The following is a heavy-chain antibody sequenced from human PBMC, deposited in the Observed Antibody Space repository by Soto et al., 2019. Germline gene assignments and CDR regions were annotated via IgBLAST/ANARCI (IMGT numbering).Heavy chain of an antibody. CDR1: GCSFSNYG. Sequence: PGGSLRLSCEGSGCSFSNYGIHWVRQAPGKGLEWVAVISHDGNSHHLADSVRGRFTISRDNPKNTVFLHMTSLRREDSAVYHCVKAQERSAQYFAVVITAFDFWGQGTMVTVSS. V-gene: IGHV3-30*18. CDR2: ISHDGNSH. D-gene: IGHD3-22*01. CDR3: VKAQERSAQYFAVVITAFDF. J-gene: IGHJ3*01.